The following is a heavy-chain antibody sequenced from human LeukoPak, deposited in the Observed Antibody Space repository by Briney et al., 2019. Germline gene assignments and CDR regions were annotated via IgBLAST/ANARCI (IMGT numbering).Heavy chain of an antibody. CDR3: ARDPYEGYDILSLATPDY. CDR1: GFTFSSYS. CDR2: ISSSSSTI. J-gene: IGHJ4*02. D-gene: IGHD3-9*01. V-gene: IGHV3-48*02. Sequence: GGSLRLSCAASGFTFSSYSMNWVRQAPGKGLGWVSYISSSSSTIYYADSVKGRFTISRDNAKNSLYLQMNSLRDEDTAVYYCARDPYEGYDILSLATPDYWGQGTLVTVSS.